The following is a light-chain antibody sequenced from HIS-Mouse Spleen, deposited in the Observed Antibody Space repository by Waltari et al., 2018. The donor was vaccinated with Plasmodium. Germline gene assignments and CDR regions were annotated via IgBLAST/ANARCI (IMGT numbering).Light chain of an antibody. CDR3: QQFNSYPLT. Sequence: AIQLTQSPSSLSAPVGDRVNITCRASQGISSALAWYQQKPGKATKLLIYDASSLESGVPSRFSGSGSGTDFTLTISSLQPEDFATYYCQQFNSYPLTFGGGTKVEIK. CDR2: DAS. J-gene: IGKJ4*01. CDR1: QGISSA. V-gene: IGKV1-13*02.